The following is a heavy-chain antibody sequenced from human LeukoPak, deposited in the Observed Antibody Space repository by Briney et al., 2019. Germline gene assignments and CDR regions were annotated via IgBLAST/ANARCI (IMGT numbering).Heavy chain of an antibody. D-gene: IGHD2-21*02. Sequence: GGSLRLSCVASGFTFSNYWMHWVRQAPGKGLVWVSRVNSDGSSTIYADSVKGRFTISRDNAKNTLYLQMNSLRAEDTAVYYCARGGISAFCGGDCYTPYYWGQGTLVTVSS. V-gene: IGHV3-74*01. CDR2: VNSDGSST. CDR3: ARGGISAFCGGDCYTPYY. J-gene: IGHJ4*02. CDR1: GFTFSNYW.